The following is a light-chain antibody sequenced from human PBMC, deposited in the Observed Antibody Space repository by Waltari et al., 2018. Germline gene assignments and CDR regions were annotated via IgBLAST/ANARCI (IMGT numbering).Light chain of an antibody. V-gene: IGKV2-28*01. CDR1: QSLLHSNGFNY. CDR2: LGS. CDR3: MQSLRALWT. Sequence: DLVVTQSPLSLHVTPGEPASTPFRSSQSLLHSNGFNYVDLYLQKPGQSPQLLSYLGSNRASGFPDMFRGRGSGTDFTLKSSRGEGEDVGVYYCMQSLRALWTFGQGTKVKIK. J-gene: IGKJ1*01.